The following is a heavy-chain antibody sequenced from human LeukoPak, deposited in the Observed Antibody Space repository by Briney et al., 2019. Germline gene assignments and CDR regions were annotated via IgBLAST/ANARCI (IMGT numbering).Heavy chain of an antibody. CDR2: ISYDGSNK. V-gene: IGHV3-30*18. J-gene: IGHJ5*02. Sequence: PGGSLRLSCAASGFTFSSYGMHWVRQAPGKGLEWVAVISYDGSNKYYADSVKGRFTISRDNSKNTLYLQMNSLRAEDTALYYCAKGLEPWGQGTLVTVSS. D-gene: IGHD1-1*01. CDR3: AKGLEP. CDR1: GFTFSSYG.